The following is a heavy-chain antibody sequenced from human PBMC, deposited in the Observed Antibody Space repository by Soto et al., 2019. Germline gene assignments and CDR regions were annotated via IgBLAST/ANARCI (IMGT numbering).Heavy chain of an antibody. CDR2: ISGSGRST. V-gene: IGHV3-23*01. CDR1: GFTFSSYA. Sequence: EVQLLESGGGLVQPGGSLRLSCAASGFTFSSYAMSWVRQAPGKGLEWVSHISGSGRSTFYADSVEGRFTISRDNSKDTLYLQINSRRGEDTAVYFFAKKLAVGCYYYYGMAVWGKRTTVNVSS. J-gene: IGHJ6*01. CDR3: AKKLAVGCYYYYGMAV. D-gene: IGHD1-26*01.